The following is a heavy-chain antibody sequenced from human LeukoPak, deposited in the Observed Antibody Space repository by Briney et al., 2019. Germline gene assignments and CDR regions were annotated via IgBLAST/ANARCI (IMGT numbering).Heavy chain of an antibody. V-gene: IGHV3-23*01. J-gene: IGHJ4*02. CDR2: IGATGGLI. Sequence: GGSLRLSCAASGFTFSTYGMAWVRQVPGNRLEWVSSIGATGGLISYADSVKGRFTVSSSEKTFYLQMNSLGAEDTAVYFCAAKILGSAPFDFWGQGTLVTVSA. CDR3: AAKILGSAPFDF. D-gene: IGHD3-10*01. CDR1: GFTFSTYG.